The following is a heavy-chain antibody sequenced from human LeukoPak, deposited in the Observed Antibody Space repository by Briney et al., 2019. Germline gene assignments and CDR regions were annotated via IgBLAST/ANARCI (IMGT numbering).Heavy chain of an antibody. V-gene: IGHV3-7*01. CDR2: IKQDGTEK. D-gene: IGHD2/OR15-2a*01. Sequence: GGSLRLSCAASGFTFSSYWMGWVRQAPGKGLEFVAHIKQDGTEKYYVDSVKGRFIISRDNAKNSLYLQMNSLRAEDTAVYYCARDLKNIPDYFDYWGQGTLVTVSS. J-gene: IGHJ4*02. CDR3: ARDLKNIPDYFDY. CDR1: GFTFSSYW.